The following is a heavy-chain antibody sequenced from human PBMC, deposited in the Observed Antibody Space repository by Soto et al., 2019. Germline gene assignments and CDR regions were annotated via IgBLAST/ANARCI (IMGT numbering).Heavy chain of an antibody. J-gene: IGHJ6*02. Sequence: PGGSLRLSCAASGFTVSSNYMSWVRQAPGKGLEWVSVISGSGGSTYYADSVKGRFTISRDNSKNTLYLQMNSLRTEDTAVYYCAKGHYDSSGYHLPNYYYYYGMDVWGQGTTVTVSS. D-gene: IGHD3-22*01. V-gene: IGHV3-23*01. CDR2: ISGSGGST. CDR3: AKGHYDSSGYHLPNYYYYYGMDV. CDR1: GFTVSSNY.